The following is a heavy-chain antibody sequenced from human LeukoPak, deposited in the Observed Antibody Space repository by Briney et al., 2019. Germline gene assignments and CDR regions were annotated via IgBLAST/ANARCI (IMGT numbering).Heavy chain of an antibody. CDR2: IIPILGTA. CDR3: AREPYFGELSTYLYYYYMDV. Sequence: GASVKVSCKASGGTFSNYAISWVRQAPGQGLEWMGGIIPILGTANYAQKFRGRVTITADKSTRTAYMELSSLRSEDTAVYYCAREPYFGELSTYLYYYYMDVWGKGTTVTISS. D-gene: IGHD3-10*01. V-gene: IGHV1-69*06. J-gene: IGHJ6*03. CDR1: GGTFSNYA.